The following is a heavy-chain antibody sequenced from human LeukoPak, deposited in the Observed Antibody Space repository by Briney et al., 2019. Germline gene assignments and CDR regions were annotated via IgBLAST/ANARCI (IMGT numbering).Heavy chain of an antibody. Sequence: SETLSLTCTVSGGSVSSTRYHWAWIRQPPGKGLEWIGNIYYSGTTYYNPSLKSRVTISVDTSKNQFSLKLSSVTAADTAVYYCARREGQFDPWGQGTLVTISS. CDR1: GGSVSSTRYH. D-gene: IGHD1-26*01. V-gene: IGHV4-39*01. J-gene: IGHJ5*02. CDR2: IYYSGTT. CDR3: ARREGQFDP.